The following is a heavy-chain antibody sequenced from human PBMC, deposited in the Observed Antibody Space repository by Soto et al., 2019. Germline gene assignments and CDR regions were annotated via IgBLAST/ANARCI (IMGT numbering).Heavy chain of an antibody. CDR2: TYYSGTT. J-gene: IGHJ6*02. Sequence: QLQLQESGPGLVKPSETLSLTCNVPGGAINSETYYWAWNRQPPGKGLEWIGSTYYSGTTYYNPSLKSRVTISVDTSKNQFSLRLSSVTAADTAVYYCARHGNGYSYGMDVWGQGTTVTVSS. V-gene: IGHV4-39*01. CDR1: GGAINSETYY. CDR3: ARHGNGYSYGMDV. D-gene: IGHD2-21*01.